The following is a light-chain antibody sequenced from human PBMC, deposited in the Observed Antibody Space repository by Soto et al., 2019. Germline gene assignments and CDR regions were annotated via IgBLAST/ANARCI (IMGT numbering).Light chain of an antibody. CDR2: WAS. CDR3: QQYYRTPIT. V-gene: IGKV4-1*01. Sequence: DIGMTQSPASLAVSLGERATINCKSSQSVLYSSNNKNYLAWYQQKPGQPPKLLIYWASTRESGVPDRFSGSGSVTDFTLTISSLQAEDVAVYYCQQYYRTPITFGQGTRLEI. J-gene: IGKJ5*01. CDR1: QSVLYSSNNKNY.